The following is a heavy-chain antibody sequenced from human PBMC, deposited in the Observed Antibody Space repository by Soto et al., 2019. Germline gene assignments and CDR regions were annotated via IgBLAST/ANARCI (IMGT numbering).Heavy chain of an antibody. V-gene: IGHV3-30*18. J-gene: IGHJ4*02. D-gene: IGHD3-3*01. CDR2: TSYDGSKT. CDR1: GFSFSDYG. Sequence: QVQLVESGGGVVQPGRSQRLSCAASGFSFSDYGMHWVRQPPGKGLEWVAYTSYDGSKTYYVDSVMGRFTISRDNSKNTLFLQMNSLRPEDTAMYYCAKTRTIFGVVSRHYFDYWGQGTLVTVSS. CDR3: AKTRTIFGVVSRHYFDY.